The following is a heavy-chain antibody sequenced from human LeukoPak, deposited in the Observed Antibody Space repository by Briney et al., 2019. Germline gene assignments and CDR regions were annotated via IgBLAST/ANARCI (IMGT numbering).Heavy chain of an antibody. Sequence: GGSLRLSCAASGFTFSDYWMSWVRQAPGKGLEWVSYISSSSSTIYYADSVKGRFTISRDNAKNSLYLQMNSLRAEDTAVYYCARVLGDYDILTGYYNGGENAFDIWGQGTMVTVSS. J-gene: IGHJ3*02. CDR3: ARVLGDYDILTGYYNGGENAFDI. V-gene: IGHV3-48*01. CDR1: GFTFSDYW. D-gene: IGHD3-9*01. CDR2: ISSSSSTI.